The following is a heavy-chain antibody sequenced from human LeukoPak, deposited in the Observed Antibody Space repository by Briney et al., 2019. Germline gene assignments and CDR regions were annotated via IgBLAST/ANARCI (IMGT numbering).Heavy chain of an antibody. CDR3: AKELAVAGTPLYYYYGMDV. CDR2: INTDGRSI. J-gene: IGHJ6*02. CDR1: GFTFSNYW. V-gene: IGHV3-74*01. Sequence: GGSLRLSCAASGFTFSNYWVHWVRQAPGKGLVWVSRINTDGRSISYADSVKGRFTISRDNAKNTLYLQMNSLRAEDTAVYYCAKELAVAGTPLYYYYGMDVWGQGTTVTVSS. D-gene: IGHD6-19*01.